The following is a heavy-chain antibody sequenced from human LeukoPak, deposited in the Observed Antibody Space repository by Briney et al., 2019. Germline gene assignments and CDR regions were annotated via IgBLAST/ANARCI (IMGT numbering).Heavy chain of an antibody. CDR2: ISYDGSNK. CDR3: ARLVVTYFDY. Sequence: GGSLRLSCAASGFTFSSYAMHWVRQAPGKGLEWVAVISYDGSNKYYADSVKGRFTISRDNSKNTLYLQMNSLRAEDTAVYYCARLVVTYFDYWGQGTLVTVSS. J-gene: IGHJ4*02. V-gene: IGHV3-30*04. D-gene: IGHD4-23*01. CDR1: GFTFSSYA.